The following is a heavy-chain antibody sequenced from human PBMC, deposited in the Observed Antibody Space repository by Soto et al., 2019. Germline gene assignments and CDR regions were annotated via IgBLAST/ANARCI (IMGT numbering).Heavy chain of an antibody. CDR3: ARGRGITMIVVDFDY. D-gene: IGHD3-22*01. Sequence: SQTLSLTCAISGDSVSSNSAAWNWIIQSPSRGLEWLGRTYYRSKWYNDYAVSVKSRITINPDTSKNQFSLQLNSVTPEDTAVYYCARGRGITMIVVDFDYWGQGTLFTVSS. CDR2: TYYRSKWYN. CDR1: GDSVSSNSAA. J-gene: IGHJ4*02. V-gene: IGHV6-1*01.